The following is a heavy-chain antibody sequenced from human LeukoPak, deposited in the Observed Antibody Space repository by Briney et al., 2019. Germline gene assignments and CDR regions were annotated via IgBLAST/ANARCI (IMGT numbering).Heavy chain of an antibody. V-gene: IGHV4-59*01. CDR2: IYYSGTT. J-gene: IGHJ4*02. CDR3: AREIGYSYYFDF. CDR1: GGSINNYY. D-gene: IGHD5-18*01. Sequence: SETLSLTCTVSGGSINNYYWSWIRQPPGKGLEWIGYIYYSGTTIYNPSLKSRVTISVDTSRNQFSLNLSSVTAADTAVYYCAREIGYSYYFDFWGQGTLVTVSS.